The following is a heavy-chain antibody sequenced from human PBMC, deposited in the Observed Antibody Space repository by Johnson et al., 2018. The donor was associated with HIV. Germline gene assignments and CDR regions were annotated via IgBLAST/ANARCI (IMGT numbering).Heavy chain of an antibody. CDR1: GFTVSRNY. D-gene: IGHD2-8*01. CDR3: ARLGLTDAFDI. Sequence: VQLVESGGGLVQPGGSLRLSCAASGFTVSRNYMNWVRQAPGKGLEWVSVIYSGGSTYYADSVKGRFTISRDSSKNTLYLQMNSLRAEDTAVYYCARLGLTDAFDIWGQGTMVTVSP. V-gene: IGHV3-66*01. CDR2: IYSGGST. J-gene: IGHJ3*02.